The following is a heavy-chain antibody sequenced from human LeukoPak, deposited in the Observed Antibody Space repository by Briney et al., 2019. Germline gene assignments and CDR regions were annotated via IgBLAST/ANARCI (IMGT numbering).Heavy chain of an antibody. CDR3: ARDGPLVTANYYVLDY. CDR1: GYTFTSYG. D-gene: IGHD3-10*02. J-gene: IGHJ4*02. CDR2: ISAYNGNT. Sequence: GASVKVSCKASGYTFTSYGISWVRQAPGQGLEWMGWISAYNGNTNYAQKLQGRVTMTTDTSTSTAYMELRSLRSDDTAVYYCARDGPLVTANYYVLDYWGQGTLVTVSS. V-gene: IGHV1-18*01.